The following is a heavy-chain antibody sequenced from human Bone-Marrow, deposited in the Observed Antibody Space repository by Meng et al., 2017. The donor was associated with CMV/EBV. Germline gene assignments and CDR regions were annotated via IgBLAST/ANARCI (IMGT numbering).Heavy chain of an antibody. CDR1: GFTFSSYE. CDR3: ARETTGDYFDY. D-gene: IGHD7-27*01. Sequence: GGSLRLSCAASGFTFSSYEMNWVRQAPGKGLEWVSYISSSGSTIYYADSVKGRFTISRDNAKNSLYLQMNSLRAEDTAVYYCARETTGDYFDYWGQGTLVTVSS. V-gene: IGHV3-48*03. CDR2: ISSSGSTI. J-gene: IGHJ4*02.